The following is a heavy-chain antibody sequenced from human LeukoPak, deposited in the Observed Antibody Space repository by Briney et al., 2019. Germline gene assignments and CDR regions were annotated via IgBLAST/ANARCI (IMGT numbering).Heavy chain of an antibody. V-gene: IGHV6-1*01. J-gene: IGHJ6*02. CDR2: TYYRSRWYF. CDR3: TRDQDGMDV. CDR1: GDSVSSNIAA. Sequence: SQTLSLTCAISGDSVSSNIAAWNWIRQSPSRGLEWLGRTYYRSRWYFDYAASVKSRLSINPDTSKNQFSLQLNSVTPEDTGVYYCTRDQDGMDVWGQGTTVTVSS.